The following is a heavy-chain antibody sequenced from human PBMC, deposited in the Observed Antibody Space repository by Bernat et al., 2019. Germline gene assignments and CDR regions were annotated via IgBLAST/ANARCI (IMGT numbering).Heavy chain of an antibody. CDR3: AREKCSGGSCGLDY. CDR1: GFTFSSYW. J-gene: IGHJ4*02. D-gene: IGHD2-15*01. CDR2: IKQDGSEK. V-gene: IGHV3-7*03. Sequence: VQLVESGGGLVQPGGSLRLSCAASGFTFSSYWMSWVRQAPGKGLEGVANIKQDGSEKYYVESVKGRFTISRDNAKNSLYLQMNSLRAEDTAVYYCAREKCSGGSCGLDYWGQGTLVTVSS.